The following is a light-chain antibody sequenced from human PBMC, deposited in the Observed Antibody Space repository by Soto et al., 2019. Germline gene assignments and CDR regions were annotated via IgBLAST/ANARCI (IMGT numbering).Light chain of an antibody. Sequence: QSVLTQPPSVSAAPEQKVTISCSGGSSNLGINFVSWYQQFPGGVPKLLIYENNKRPSGIPDRFSGAKSGTSATLDITGLQTGDEADYYCATWDGSLSVCVFGGGTKVTVL. CDR1: SSNLGINF. CDR3: ATWDGSLSVCV. J-gene: IGLJ1*01. CDR2: ENN. V-gene: IGLV1-51*02.